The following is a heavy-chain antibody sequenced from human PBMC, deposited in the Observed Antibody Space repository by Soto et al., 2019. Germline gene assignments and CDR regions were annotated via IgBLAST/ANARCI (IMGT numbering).Heavy chain of an antibody. Sequence: PSETLSLTCTVSVGSSSNFYWSWIRQPPGKGLEWIGYISYSGNTNYNPSLKSRVSISVDTSKNQLSLNLTSVTAADTAVYYCARAPMVLSRSYFDSWGQGTPVTVSS. CDR1: VGSSSNFY. CDR3: ARAPMVLSRSYFDS. CDR2: ISYSGNT. D-gene: IGHD2-8*01. J-gene: IGHJ4*02. V-gene: IGHV4-59*01.